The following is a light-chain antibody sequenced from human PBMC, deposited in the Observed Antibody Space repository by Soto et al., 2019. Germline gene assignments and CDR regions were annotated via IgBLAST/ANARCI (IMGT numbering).Light chain of an antibody. Sequence: QSALTQPPGESGCPGQSVARSCNGTASDLGRYNYVSWYQHHPGKAPKLIIYEVTKRPSGVPDRFSGSKFGNTATLTVSGLQTDDEADYYCNSSVGSNNSVFGTGPKLTV. CDR1: ASDLGRYNY. CDR2: EVT. CDR3: NSSVGSNNSV. J-gene: IGLJ1*01. V-gene: IGLV2-8*01.